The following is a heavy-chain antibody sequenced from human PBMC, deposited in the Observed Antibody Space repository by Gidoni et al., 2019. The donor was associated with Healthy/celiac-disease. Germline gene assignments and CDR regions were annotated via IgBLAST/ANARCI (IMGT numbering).Heavy chain of an antibody. CDR1: GGASSSSNW. CDR3: ARAGSSFHHWFDP. V-gene: IGHV4-4*02. J-gene: IGHJ5*02. Sequence: QVQLQESGPGLVKPSGTLPLTCAVSGGASSSSNWWSWVRQPPGKGLEWIGEIYHSGSTNYNPSLKSRVTISVDKSKNQFSLKLSSVTAADTAVYYCARAGSSFHHWFDPWGQGTLVTVSS. D-gene: IGHD6-13*01. CDR2: IYHSGST.